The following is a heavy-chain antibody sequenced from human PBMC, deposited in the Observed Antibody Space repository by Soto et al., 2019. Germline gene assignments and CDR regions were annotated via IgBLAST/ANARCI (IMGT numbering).Heavy chain of an antibody. CDR3: ATDRQWLVLSAGPWFDP. CDR2: ISGSGGST. Sequence: GGSLRLSCAASGFTFSSYAMSWVRQAPGKGLEWVSAISGSGGSTYYADSVKGRFTISRDNSKNTLYLQMNSLRAEDTDVYYCATDRQWLVLSAGPWFDPWGQGTLVTVSS. J-gene: IGHJ5*02. CDR1: GFTFSSYA. V-gene: IGHV3-23*01. D-gene: IGHD6-19*01.